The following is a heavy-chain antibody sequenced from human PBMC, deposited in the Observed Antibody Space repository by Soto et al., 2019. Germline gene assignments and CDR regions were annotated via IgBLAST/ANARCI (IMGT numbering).Heavy chain of an antibody. J-gene: IGHJ5*02. CDR1: GGSISSGCYS. CDR2: IYHSGST. Sequence: PSETLSLTCAVSGGSISSGCYSWSWIRQPPGKGLEWIGYIYHSGSTYYNPSLKSRVTISVDRSKNQFSLKLSSVTAADTAVYYCARDARLPLNWFDPWGQGTLVTVSS. V-gene: IGHV4-30-2*01. CDR3: ARDARLPLNWFDP. D-gene: IGHD4-17*01.